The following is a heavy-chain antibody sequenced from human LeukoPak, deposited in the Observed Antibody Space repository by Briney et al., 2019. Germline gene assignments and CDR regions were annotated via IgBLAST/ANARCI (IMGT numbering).Heavy chain of an antibody. CDR2: INHSGST. CDR1: GGSFSGYY. D-gene: IGHD5-12*01. J-gene: IGHJ6*03. CDR3: ARVRLGYSGYDWDYYYYMDV. Sequence: SETLSLTCAVYGGSFSGYYWSWIRQPPGKGLEWIGEINHSGSTNYNPSLKSRVTISVDTSKNQFSLKLSSVTAADTAVYYCARVRLGYSGYDWDYYYYMDVWGKGTTATVSS. V-gene: IGHV4-34*01.